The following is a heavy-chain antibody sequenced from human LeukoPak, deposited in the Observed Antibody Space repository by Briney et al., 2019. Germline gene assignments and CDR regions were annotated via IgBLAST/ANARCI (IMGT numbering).Heavy chain of an antibody. J-gene: IGHJ4*02. Sequence: GGSLRLSCAASGFTFSSYAMSWVRQAPGKGLEWVSAISGSGGSTYYADSVKGRFTISRDNSKNSLYLQMNSLRAEDMALYYCAKGSSAWNEVFHFDYWGQGTLVTVSS. V-gene: IGHV3-23*01. D-gene: IGHD6-19*01. CDR2: ISGSGGST. CDR3: AKGSSAWNEVFHFDY. CDR1: GFTFSSYA.